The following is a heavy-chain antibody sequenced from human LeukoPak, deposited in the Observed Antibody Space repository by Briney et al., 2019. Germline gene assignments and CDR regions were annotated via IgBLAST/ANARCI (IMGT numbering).Heavy chain of an antibody. J-gene: IGHJ4*02. CDR1: GFTFSSYS. D-gene: IGHD4-17*01. CDR3: AREEFYGDYGEGALDY. V-gene: IGHV3-21*01. Sequence: AGGSLRLSCAASGFTFSSYSMNWVRQAPGKGLEWVSSISSSSSYIYYADSVKGRFTISRDNAKNSLYLQMNSLRAEDTAVYYCAREEFYGDYGEGALDYWGQGTLVTVSS. CDR2: ISSSSSYI.